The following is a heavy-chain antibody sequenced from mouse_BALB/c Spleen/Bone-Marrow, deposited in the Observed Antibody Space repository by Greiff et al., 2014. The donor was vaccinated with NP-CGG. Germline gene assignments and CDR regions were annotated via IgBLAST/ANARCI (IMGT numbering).Heavy chain of an antibody. CDR3: AYYRYDEGGFAF. CDR2: IDPANGNT. J-gene: IGHJ3*01. CDR1: GFNIKDTY. Sequence: VQLPPSGAELVKPGASVKLSFTASGFNIKDTYMHWGKPRPEQGLGWIVGIDPANGNTKYDPKFQGKATITADTSSNTAYLQLSSLTSEDTAVYYCAYYRYDEGGFAFWGQGTLVTVSA. V-gene: IGHV14-3*02. D-gene: IGHD2-14*01.